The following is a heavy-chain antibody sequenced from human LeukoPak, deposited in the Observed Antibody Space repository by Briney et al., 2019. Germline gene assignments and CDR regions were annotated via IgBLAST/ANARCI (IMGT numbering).Heavy chain of an antibody. V-gene: IGHV4-59*12. Sequence: SETLSLTCTVSGGSFRSYYWSWIRHTPEKGLEWIGYIYYSGSTYYNPSLKSRVTISVDTSKNQFSLKLSSVTAADTAVYYCARDFGIAAAGTEPFDLWGRGTLVTVSS. CDR3: ARDFGIAAAGTEPFDL. D-gene: IGHD6-13*01. J-gene: IGHJ2*01. CDR2: IYYSGST. CDR1: GGSFRSYY.